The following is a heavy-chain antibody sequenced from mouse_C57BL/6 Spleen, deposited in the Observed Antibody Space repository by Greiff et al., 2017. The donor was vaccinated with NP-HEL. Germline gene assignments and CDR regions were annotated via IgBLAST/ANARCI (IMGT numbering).Heavy chain of an antibody. CDR3: ARGIHYYGSSYDY. CDR2: IHPNSGST. CDR1: GYTFTSYW. Sequence: VQLQQPGAELVKPGASVKLSCKASGYTFTSYWMHWVKQRPGQGLEWIGMIHPNSGSTNYNEKFKSKATLTVDKSSSTAYMQLSSLTSEDSAVYYCARGIHYYGSSYDYWGQGTTLTVSS. V-gene: IGHV1-64*01. J-gene: IGHJ2*01. D-gene: IGHD1-1*01.